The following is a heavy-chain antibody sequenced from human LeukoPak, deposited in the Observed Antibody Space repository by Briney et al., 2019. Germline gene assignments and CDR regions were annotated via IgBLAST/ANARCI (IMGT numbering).Heavy chain of an antibody. Sequence: SETLSLTCTVSGGSISNKCWSWIRQPPGKGLEWIGYIYYSGSTNYNPSLKSRVTILVDTSKNQFSLKLSSVTAADTAVYYCAREAPRYDFWSGYLPSHDAFDIWGQGTMVTVSS. D-gene: IGHD3-3*01. CDR1: GGSISNKC. CDR2: IYYSGST. CDR3: AREAPRYDFWSGYLPSHDAFDI. V-gene: IGHV4-59*12. J-gene: IGHJ3*02.